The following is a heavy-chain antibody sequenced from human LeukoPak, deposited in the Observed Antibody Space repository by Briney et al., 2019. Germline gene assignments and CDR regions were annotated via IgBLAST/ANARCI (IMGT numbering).Heavy chain of an antibody. CDR1: GFTFSSYS. V-gene: IGHV3-21*01. CDR2: ISSSSSYI. CDR3: ARNLRYFDWPYAFDI. Sequence: GGSLRLSCAASGFTFSSYSMNWVRQAPGKGLEWVSSISSSSSYIYYADSVKGRFTISRDNAKNSLYLQMNSLRAEDTAVYYCARNLRYFDWPYAFDIWGQGTMVTVSS. J-gene: IGHJ3*02. D-gene: IGHD3-9*01.